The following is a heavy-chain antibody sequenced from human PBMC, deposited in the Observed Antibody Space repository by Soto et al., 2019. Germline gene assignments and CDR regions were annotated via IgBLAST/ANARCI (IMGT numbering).Heavy chain of an antibody. CDR1: GGIFTNYI. V-gene: IGHV1-69*02. J-gene: IGHJ4*02. CDR3: AKARTANSPSDY. D-gene: IGHD1-7*01. Sequence: QLVQSGTEMKRPGSSVKVSCETSGGIFTNYIFNWVRQAPGQGLEWMGWIIPVLNITNYAQKFQGRVTITADKSTSTAYLELTSLRSEDTAIYFCAKARTANSPSDYWGQGTLVTVSS. CDR2: IIPVLNIT.